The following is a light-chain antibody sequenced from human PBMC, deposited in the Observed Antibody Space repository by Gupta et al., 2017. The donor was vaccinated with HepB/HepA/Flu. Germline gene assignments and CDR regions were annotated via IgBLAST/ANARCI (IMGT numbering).Light chain of an antibody. J-gene: IGKJ1*01. CDR1: QDLSNF. V-gene: IGKV1-16*01. Sequence: DIQITESPSSLSASVGDRVTITCRASQDLSNFLAWFQQRPGKAPKSLIYSASSMQGGVPSRFSGSGSGMHFTLTINLLQPEDSATYYRQQYNYYPWTFGQGTKVEV. CDR2: SAS. CDR3: QQYNYYPWT.